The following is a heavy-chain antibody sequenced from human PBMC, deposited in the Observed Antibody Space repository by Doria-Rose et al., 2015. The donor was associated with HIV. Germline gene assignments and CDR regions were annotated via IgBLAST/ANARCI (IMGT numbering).Heavy chain of an antibody. V-gene: IGHV4-59*01. CDR3: ARVLSGTYDY. J-gene: IGHJ4*02. D-gene: IGHD1-26*01. CDR1: DGSISHYY. Sequence: QVQLQQWGPGLVKPSETLSLTCSVSDGSISHYYWSWIRQPPGKGLEYIGDIFYTGSTNYSPSLKSRVSISIDTSKNKFSLRLSSVTAADTAVYYCARVLSGTYDYWGQGTLVTVSS. CDR2: IFYTGST.